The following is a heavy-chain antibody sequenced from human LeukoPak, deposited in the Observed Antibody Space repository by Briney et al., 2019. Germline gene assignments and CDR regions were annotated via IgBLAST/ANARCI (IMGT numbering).Heavy chain of an antibody. D-gene: IGHD1-1*01. CDR2: ISSSSSYT. CDR3: ARGTGTTAYFDY. Sequence: PEGSLRLSCEASGFTFSDYYMSWVRQAPGKGLEWVSYISSSSSYTKYADSVKGRFTISRDNAKNSLYLQVNSLRAEDTAVYYCARGTGTTAYFDYWGQGTLVTVSS. V-gene: IGHV3-11*06. J-gene: IGHJ4*02. CDR1: GFTFSDYY.